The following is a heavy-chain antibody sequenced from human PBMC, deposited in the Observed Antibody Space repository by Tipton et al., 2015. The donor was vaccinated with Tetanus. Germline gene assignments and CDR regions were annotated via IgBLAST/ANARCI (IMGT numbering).Heavy chain of an antibody. CDR3: VRDGELGLDAFDI. V-gene: IGHV6-1*01. CDR1: GDSVSSNTDA. J-gene: IGHJ3*02. CDR2: TYYRSKWYN. D-gene: IGHD4-17*01. Sequence: LVKPTQTLSLTCAISGDSVSSNTDAWNWIRQSPSRGLEWLGRTYYRSKWYNDYALSVKSRITINPDTSKNHFSLQLKSVTPEDTAMYYCVRDGELGLDAFDIWGQGTMVTVSS.